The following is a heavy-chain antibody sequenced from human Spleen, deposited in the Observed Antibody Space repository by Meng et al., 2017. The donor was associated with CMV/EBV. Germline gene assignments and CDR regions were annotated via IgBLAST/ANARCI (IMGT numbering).Heavy chain of an antibody. CDR2: INHSGST. CDR3: ARVCSSTSCYPIYGMDV. Sequence: ESLKISCAVYGGSFSGYYWSWIRQPPGKGLEWIGEINHSGSTNYNPSLKSRVTISVDTSKNQFSLKLSSVTAADTAVYYCARVCSSTSCYPIYGMDVWGQGTTVTVSS. D-gene: IGHD2-2*01. J-gene: IGHJ6*02. CDR1: GGSFSGYY. V-gene: IGHV4-34*01.